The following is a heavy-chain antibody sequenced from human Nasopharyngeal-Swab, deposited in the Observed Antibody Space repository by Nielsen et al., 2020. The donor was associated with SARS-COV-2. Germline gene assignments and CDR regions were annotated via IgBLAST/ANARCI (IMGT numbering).Heavy chain of an antibody. Sequence: GGSLRLSCAASGFTFSSYAFHWVRKAPGKGLERVAVISYYGSNKYYADSVKGRFTISRDNSKNTLYLQMNSLRAEDTAVYYCARDRRRPGVDSSGYYASIGYWGQGTLVTVSS. CDR3: ARDRRRPGVDSSGYYASIGY. V-gene: IGHV3-30-3*01. J-gene: IGHJ4*02. D-gene: IGHD3-22*01. CDR1: GFTFSSYA. CDR2: ISYYGSNK.